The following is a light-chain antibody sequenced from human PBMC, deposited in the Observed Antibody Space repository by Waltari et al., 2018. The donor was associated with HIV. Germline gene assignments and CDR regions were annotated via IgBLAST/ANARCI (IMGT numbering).Light chain of an antibody. CDR1: ALPQKY. CDR2: EDS. J-gene: IGLJ3*02. Sequence: SYELTQPPSVSVSPGQTARITCSGDALPQKYAYWYQQKSGQAPVLVIYEDSKRPSGIPARCSGSSSGTMATLTISGAQVEDEADYYCYSTDSSGNHRVFGGGTKLTVL. V-gene: IGLV3-10*01. CDR3: YSTDSSGNHRV.